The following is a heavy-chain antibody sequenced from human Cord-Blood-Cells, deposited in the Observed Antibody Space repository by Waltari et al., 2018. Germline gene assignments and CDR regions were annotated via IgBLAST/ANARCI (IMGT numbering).Heavy chain of an antibody. CDR3: TSLLGYCSSTSCYGDY. CDR2: NRSKANSYAT. J-gene: IGHJ4*02. CDR1: GFTFSGSA. D-gene: IGHD2-2*01. Sequence: EVQLVESGGGLVQPGGSLKLSCAASGFTFSGSAMPWVRTASGKGLEWVGRNRSKANSYATAYAASVKGRFTISRDDSKNTAYLQMNSLKTEDTAVYYCTSLLGYCSSTSCYGDYWGQGTLVTVSS. V-gene: IGHV3-73*02.